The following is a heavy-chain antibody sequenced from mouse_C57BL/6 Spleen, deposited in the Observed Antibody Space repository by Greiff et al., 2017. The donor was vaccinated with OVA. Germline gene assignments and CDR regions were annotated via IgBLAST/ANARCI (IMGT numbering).Heavy chain of an antibody. J-gene: IGHJ2*01. D-gene: IGHD2-1*01. V-gene: IGHV3-6*01. Sequence: EVKLQESGPGLVKPSQSLSLTCSVTGYSITSGYYWNWIRQSPGNKLEWMGYISYDGSNKYNPTLKNRISITRDTSMNQVFLKLNSVTTEDTATYYCAIEGNYSFDYWGQGTTLTVSS. CDR3: AIEGNYSFDY. CDR1: GYSITSGYY. CDR2: ISYDGSN.